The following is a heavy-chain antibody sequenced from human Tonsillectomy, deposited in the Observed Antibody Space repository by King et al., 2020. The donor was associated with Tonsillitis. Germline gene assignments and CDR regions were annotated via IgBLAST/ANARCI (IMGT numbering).Heavy chain of an antibody. Sequence: VQLVESGGGLVKPGGSLRLSCAASGFTFSDYYISWIRQAPGEGLEWLSYISGSNIYTNYADSVKGRFTISRDNAKNSVYLQMNSLRAEDTAVYYCASAGDVYSHSDYWVQGTLVTVSS. CDR1: GFTFSDYY. CDR3: ASAGDVYSHSDY. V-gene: IGHV3-11*06. J-gene: IGHJ4*02. CDR2: ISGSNIYT. D-gene: IGHD5-24*01.